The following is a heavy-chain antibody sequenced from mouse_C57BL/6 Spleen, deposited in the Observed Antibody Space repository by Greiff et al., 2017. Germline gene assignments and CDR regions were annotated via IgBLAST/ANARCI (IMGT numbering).Heavy chain of an antibody. V-gene: IGHV2-2*01. J-gene: IGHJ3*01. Sequence: QVQLKESGPGLVQPSQSLSITCTVSGFSLTSYGVHWVRQSPGKGLEWLGVIWSGGSTDYNAAFISSLSISKDNSKSQVFFKMNSLQADDTAIYYCASHDYGFAYWGQGTLVTVSA. CDR2: IWSGGST. CDR3: ASHDYGFAY. CDR1: GFSLTSYG. D-gene: IGHD2-4*01.